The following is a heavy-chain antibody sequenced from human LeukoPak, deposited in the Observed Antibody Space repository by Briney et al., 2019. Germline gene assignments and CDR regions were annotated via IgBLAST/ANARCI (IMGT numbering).Heavy chain of an antibody. CDR1: GFTFRSFG. CDR3: AKDHSSAWHLDY. D-gene: IGHD6-19*01. V-gene: IGHV3-30*18. Sequence: GGSLRLSCAASGFTFRSFGMQWVRQVPGQGLEWVALISHDGDGKYYADSVKGRFTISRDNSKNTLYLQMDSLRAEDTAVYYCAKDHSSAWHLDYWGQGTPVTVSS. J-gene: IGHJ4*02. CDR2: ISHDGDGK.